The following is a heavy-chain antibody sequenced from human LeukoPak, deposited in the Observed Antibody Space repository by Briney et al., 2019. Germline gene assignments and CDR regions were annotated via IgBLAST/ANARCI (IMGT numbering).Heavy chain of an antibody. CDR1: GYRFTSYW. J-gene: IGHJ4*02. D-gene: IGHD1-26*01. Sequence: GESLKTSCKGSGYRFTSYWIGWVRPIPGKGLEWMGIIYPGDSDTSYSPSFQGQVTISADKSTSTAYLQWSSLKASDTAMYYCARHPSASYYYFDYWGQGTLVTVSS. CDR2: IYPGDSDT. CDR3: ARHPSASYYYFDY. V-gene: IGHV5-51*01.